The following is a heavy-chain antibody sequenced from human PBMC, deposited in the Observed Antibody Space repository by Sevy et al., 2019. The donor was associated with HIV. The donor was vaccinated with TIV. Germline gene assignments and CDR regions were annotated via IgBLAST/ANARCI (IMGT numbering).Heavy chain of an antibody. V-gene: IGHV4-59*08. CDR2: FYYGSGTT. J-gene: IGHJ3*02. Sequence: SETLSLTCTVSGDSISDYYWSWIRQPPGKGLEWIGYFYYGSGTTNYNPSLKSRVTISIDTSKNQFSLKVSSVTAADTAVYYCARQGPTVTTLYAFHIWGQGTMVTVSS. CDR3: ARQGPTVTTLYAFHI. CDR1: GDSISDYY. D-gene: IGHD4-4*01.